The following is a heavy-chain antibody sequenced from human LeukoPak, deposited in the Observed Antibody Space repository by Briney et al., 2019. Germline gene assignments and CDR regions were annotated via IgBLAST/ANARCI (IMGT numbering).Heavy chain of an antibody. CDR2: FFYREST. D-gene: IGHD7-27*01. Sequence: SETLSLTCTVSGGSVSSGGYYWTWLRQHPGKGPEWIGYFFYRESTYHNPSLQSRVSMSVDTSKNQFSLRLDSVTAADTAVYYCARATGDDGDGSHYFDYWGQGILVTVSS. CDR1: GGSVSSGGYY. J-gene: IGHJ4*02. CDR3: ARATGDDGDGSHYFDY. V-gene: IGHV4-31*03.